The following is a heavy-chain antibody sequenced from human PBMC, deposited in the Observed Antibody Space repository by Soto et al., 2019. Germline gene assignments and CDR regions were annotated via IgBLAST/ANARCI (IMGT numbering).Heavy chain of an antibody. Sequence: GGSLRLSCAASGFTFSSYAMSWVRQAPGKGLEWVSAISGSGGSTYYADSVKGRFTISRDNSKNTLYLQMNSLRAEDTAVYYCAKKGRELSYYYDSSGYDWGQGTLVTVSS. CDR1: GFTFSSYA. D-gene: IGHD3-22*01. CDR3: AKKGRELSYYYDSSGYD. J-gene: IGHJ4*02. CDR2: ISGSGGST. V-gene: IGHV3-23*01.